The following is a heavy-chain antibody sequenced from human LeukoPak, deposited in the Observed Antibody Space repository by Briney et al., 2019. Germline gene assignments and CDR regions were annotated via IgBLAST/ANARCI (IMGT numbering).Heavy chain of an antibody. CDR2: IYYSGST. D-gene: IGHD2-2*01. V-gene: IGHV4-59*06. J-gene: IGHJ5*02. Sequence: SETLSLTCTVSGGSISSYYWSWIRQHPGKGLEWIGYIYYSGSTYYNPSLKSRVTISVDTSKNQFSLKLSSVTAADTAVYYCAREVVPAAIDECWFDPWGQGTLVTVSS. CDR1: GGSISSYY. CDR3: AREVVPAAIDECWFDP.